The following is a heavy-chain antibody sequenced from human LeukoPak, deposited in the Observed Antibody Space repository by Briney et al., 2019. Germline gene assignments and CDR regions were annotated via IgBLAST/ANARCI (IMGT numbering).Heavy chain of an antibody. Sequence: PSETLSLTCTVSGGSIGSYYWSWFRQPAGKGLEWIGRIYTSGGTVYNPSLKSRVTMSVDTSKNQFSLKLSSVTAADTAVYYCARGVFYYDTSGRGYYFDYWGQGTLVTVSS. J-gene: IGHJ4*02. V-gene: IGHV4-4*07. D-gene: IGHD3-22*01. CDR3: ARGVFYYDTSGRGYYFDY. CDR1: GGSIGSYY. CDR2: IYTSGGT.